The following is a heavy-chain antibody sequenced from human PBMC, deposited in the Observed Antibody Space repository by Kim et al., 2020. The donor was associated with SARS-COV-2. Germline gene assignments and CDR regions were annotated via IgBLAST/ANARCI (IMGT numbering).Heavy chain of an antibody. CDR1: GYSFTSYW. J-gene: IGHJ4*02. V-gene: IGHV5-10-1*01. Sequence: GESLKISCKGSGYSFTSYWITWVRQMPGKGLEWMGTIDLSASYSNYSPSFQGHVTLSADKSISTAYLQWSRLKASDTAIYYCARHFWENSASLFGDYWGQGSLVTVSS. D-gene: IGHD3-3*02. CDR3: ARHFWENSASLFGDY. CDR2: IDLSASYS.